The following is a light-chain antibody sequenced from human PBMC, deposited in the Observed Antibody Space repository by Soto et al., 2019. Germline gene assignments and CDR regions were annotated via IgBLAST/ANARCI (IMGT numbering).Light chain of an antibody. CDR1: QSISSW. V-gene: IGKV1-5*03. Sequence: DIQMTQSPSTLSASVGDRVTITCRASQSISSWLAWYQHKPAKAPKLLIHKASSLESGVPSRFSGSGSGTEFTLTISRLEPEDFAVYYCQQYGSSLFTFGPGTKVDIK. CDR2: KAS. J-gene: IGKJ3*01. CDR3: QQYGSSLFT.